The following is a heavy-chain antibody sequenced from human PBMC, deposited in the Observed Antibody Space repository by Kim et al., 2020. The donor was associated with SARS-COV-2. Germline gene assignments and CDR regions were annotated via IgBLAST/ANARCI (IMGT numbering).Heavy chain of an antibody. J-gene: IGHJ5*02. CDR1: GYTFTSYG. V-gene: IGHV1-18*04. CDR3: ARDLYVSPVPAASDDWFDP. CDR2: ISAYNGNT. Sequence: ASVKVSCKASGYTFTSYGISWVRQAPGQGLEWMGWISAYNGNTNYAQKLQGRVTMTTDTSTSTAYMELRSLRSDDTAVYYCARDLYVSPVPAASDDWFDPWGQGTLVTVSS. D-gene: IGHD2-2*01.